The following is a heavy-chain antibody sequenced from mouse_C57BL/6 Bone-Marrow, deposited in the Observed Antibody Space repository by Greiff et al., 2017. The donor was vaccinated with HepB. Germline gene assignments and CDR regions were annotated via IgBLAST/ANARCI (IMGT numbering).Heavy chain of an antibody. CDR3: ASNYYGSAWFAY. D-gene: IGHD1-1*01. CDR1: GFTFSSYT. Sequence: EVKVVESGGGLVKPGGSLKLSCAASGFTFSSYTMSWVRQTPEKRLEWVATISGGGGNTYYPDSVKGRFTISRDNAKNTLYLQMSSLRSEDTALYYCASNYYGSAWFAYWGQGTLVTVSA. J-gene: IGHJ3*01. V-gene: IGHV5-9*01. CDR2: ISGGGGNT.